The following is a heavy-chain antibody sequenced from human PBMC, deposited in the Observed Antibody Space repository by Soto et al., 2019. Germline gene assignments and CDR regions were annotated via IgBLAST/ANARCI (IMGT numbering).Heavy chain of an antibody. Sequence: VQLVESGGGVVQPGRSLRLSCAASGFTFSSYGMHWVRQAPGKGLEWVAVISYDGSNKYYADSVKGRFTISRDNSKNTLYLQMNSLRAEDTAVYYCAKDQYGDYAYYFDYWGQGTLVTVSS. CDR3: AKDQYGDYAYYFDY. D-gene: IGHD4-17*01. CDR2: ISYDGSNK. J-gene: IGHJ4*02. CDR1: GFTFSSYG. V-gene: IGHV3-30*18.